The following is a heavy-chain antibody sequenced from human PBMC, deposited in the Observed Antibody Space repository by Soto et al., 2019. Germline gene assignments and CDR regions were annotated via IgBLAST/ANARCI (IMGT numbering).Heavy chain of an antibody. CDR1: GGSISSYY. V-gene: IGHV4-59*01. D-gene: IGHD2-2*01. CDR2: IYYIGST. CDR3: ARGLRRQLLNWFDP. Sequence: PSDTLSLTCTVSGGSISSYYWSWIRQPPGKGLERIGYIYYIGSTNYNPSLKSRVTISVDTSKNQFSLKLSSVTAADTAVYYCARGLRRQLLNWFDPWGQGTLVPVSS. J-gene: IGHJ5*02.